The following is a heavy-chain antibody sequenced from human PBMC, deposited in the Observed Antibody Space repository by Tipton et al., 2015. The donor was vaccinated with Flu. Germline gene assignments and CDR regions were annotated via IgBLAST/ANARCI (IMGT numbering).Heavy chain of an antibody. CDR3: ASDQVSPHLSYGMDV. J-gene: IGHJ6*02. V-gene: IGHV4-61*01. D-gene: IGHD2-21*01. Sequence: TLSLTCTVSGGSVSSGSYYWSWIRQPPGKGLEWIGYIYYNGRTNYNPSLNSRITISVDTSKNQFSLKLSSVTAADTAVYYCASDQVSPHLSYGMDVWGQGATVTVSS. CDR2: IYYNGRT. CDR1: GGSVSSGSYY.